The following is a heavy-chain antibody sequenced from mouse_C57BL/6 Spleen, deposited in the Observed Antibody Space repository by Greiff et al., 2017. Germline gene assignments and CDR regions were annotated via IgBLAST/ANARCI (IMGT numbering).Heavy chain of an antibody. CDR2: IYPGSGST. CDR3: ARECFITTVVAKDYFDY. D-gene: IGHD1-1*01. J-gene: IGHJ2*01. V-gene: IGHV1-55*01. CDR1: GYTFTSYW. Sequence: QVQLQQPGAELVKPGASVKMSCKASGYTFTSYWITWVKQRPGQGLEWIGDIYPGSGSTNYNEKFKSKATLTVDTSSSTAYMQLSSLTSEDSAVYYCARECFITTVVAKDYFDYWGKGTTLAVAS.